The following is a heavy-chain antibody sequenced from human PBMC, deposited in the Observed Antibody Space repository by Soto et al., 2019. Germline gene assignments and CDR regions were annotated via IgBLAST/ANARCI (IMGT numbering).Heavy chain of an antibody. J-gene: IGHJ4*02. CDR3: ASFVIMVYAIDGSRPFDY. D-gene: IGHD2-8*01. CDR2: ISYDGSNK. CDR1: GFTFSSYA. V-gene: IGHV3-30-3*01. Sequence: GGSLRLSCAASGFTFSSYAMHWVRQAPGKGLEWVAVISYDGSNKYYADSVKGRFTISRDNSKNTLYLQMNSLRAEDTAVYYCASFVIMVYAIDGSRPFDYWGQGTLVTVSS.